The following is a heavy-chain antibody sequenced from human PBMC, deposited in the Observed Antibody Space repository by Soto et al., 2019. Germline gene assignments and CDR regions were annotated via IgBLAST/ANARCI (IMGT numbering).Heavy chain of an antibody. Sequence: DVQLLESGGGLVQPGGSLRLSCAASGFTFSTYDMSWVRQAPGKGLEWVSAISGSSGSTYYADSVNGRFTVSRDNSKNTLYLQMNSLRAEDSAVYYCAKILSLTTYYWYGMDVWGQGTTVTVAS. CDR2: ISGSSGST. J-gene: IGHJ6*02. CDR3: AKILSLTTYYWYGMDV. D-gene: IGHD3-10*01. V-gene: IGHV3-23*01. CDR1: GFTFSTYD.